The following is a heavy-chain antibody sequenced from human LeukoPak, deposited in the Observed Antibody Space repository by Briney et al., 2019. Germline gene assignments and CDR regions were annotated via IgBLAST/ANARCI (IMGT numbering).Heavy chain of an antibody. Sequence: GASVRLSCKASGDTFTSYAISWVRQAPGQGLGWMGGVIPIFGTANYAQQFQGRVTITADKSTSTAYAELSNLRSEDTAVYYCARQVVPADYYYYYGMDVWGKGTTVTVSS. D-gene: IGHD2-2*01. CDR1: GDTFTSYA. CDR2: VIPIFGTA. V-gene: IGHV1-69*06. CDR3: ARQVVPADYYYYYGMDV. J-gene: IGHJ6*04.